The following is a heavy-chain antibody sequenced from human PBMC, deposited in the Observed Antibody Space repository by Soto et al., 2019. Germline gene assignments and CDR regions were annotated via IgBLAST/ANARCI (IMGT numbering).Heavy chain of an antibody. V-gene: IGHV3-66*01. CDR2: IHSGGST. J-gene: IGHJ5*02. D-gene: IGHD2-2*01. CDR1: GFTVSSNY. CDR3: ARVGDIVLVPAGRWGWFDP. Sequence: EVQLVESGGGLVQPGGSLRLSCAASGFTVSSNYMSWVRQAPGKGLEWVSVIHSGGSTDYADSVKGRFTISRDTSKNTLYLQMNSLGVEDTALYYCARVGDIVLVPAGRWGWFDPWGQGTLVTVSS.